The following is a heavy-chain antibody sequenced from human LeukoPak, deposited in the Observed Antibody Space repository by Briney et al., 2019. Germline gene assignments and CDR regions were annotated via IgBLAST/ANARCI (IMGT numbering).Heavy chain of an antibody. V-gene: IGHV3-30*04. Sequence: GGSLRLSCAASGFTFSSYAMHWVRQAPGKGLEWVAVISYDGSNKYYADSVKGRFTISRDNSKNTLYLQMNSLRAEDTAVYYCAKEGYWGQGTLVTVSS. CDR1: GFTFSSYA. CDR3: AKEGY. CDR2: ISYDGSNK. J-gene: IGHJ4*02.